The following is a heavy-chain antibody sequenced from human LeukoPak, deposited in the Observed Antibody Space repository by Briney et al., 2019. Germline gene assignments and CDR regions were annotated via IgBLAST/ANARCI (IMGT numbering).Heavy chain of an antibody. J-gene: IGHJ4*02. CDR1: GYTFTGYY. CDR3: ARVDYYDSSGYSF. CDR2: INPNSGGT. Sequence: ASVNVSCKASGYTFTGYYMHWGRQAPGQGREWMGWINPNSGGTNYAQKFQGRVTMTKDTSISTAYMELSRLRSEETAVYVCARVDYYDSSGYSFWGQGTLVTVP. D-gene: IGHD3-22*01. V-gene: IGHV1-2*02.